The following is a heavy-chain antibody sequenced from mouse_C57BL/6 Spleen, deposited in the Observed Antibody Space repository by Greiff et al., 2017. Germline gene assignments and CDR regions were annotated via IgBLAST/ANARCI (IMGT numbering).Heavy chain of an antibody. J-gene: IGHJ2*01. CDR3: ARGATGYYFDY. V-gene: IGHV1-4*01. CDR1: GYTFTSYT. D-gene: IGHD3-1*01. Sequence: QVQLKESGAELARPGASVKMSCKASGYTFTSYTMHWVKQRPGQGLEWIGYINPSSGYTKYNQKFKGKATLTVDTSSSTAYMQLSSLTSEDSAVYYCARGATGYYFDYWGQGTTHTVSS. CDR2: INPSSGYT.